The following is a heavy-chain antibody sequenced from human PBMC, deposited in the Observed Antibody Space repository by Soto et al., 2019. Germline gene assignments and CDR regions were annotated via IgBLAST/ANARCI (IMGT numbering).Heavy chain of an antibody. CDR1: GFLFSSYV. D-gene: IGHD4-17*01. Sequence: EVQLLESGGGLVQPGGSLRLSGEASGFLFSSYVLSWVRQAPGKGLGWVSGVSGSGSRTYYADSVKGRFSISRDNSRNTLYLQLNSLRAEDTAVYYCAVLTTVTDADYWGQGTLVTVPS. J-gene: IGHJ4*02. CDR2: VSGSGSRT. CDR3: AVLTTVTDADY. V-gene: IGHV3-23*01.